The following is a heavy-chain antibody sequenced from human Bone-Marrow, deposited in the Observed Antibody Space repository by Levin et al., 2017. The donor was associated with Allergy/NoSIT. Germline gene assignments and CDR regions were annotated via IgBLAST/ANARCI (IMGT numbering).Heavy chain of an antibody. J-gene: IGHJ6*02. CDR3: AKDRGLTRCSGGSYIHPGDPPYYYYYYGMDV. CDR1: GFTFSSYG. V-gene: IGHV3-30*18. Sequence: GESLKISCAASGFTFSSYGMHWVRQAPGKGLEWVAVISYDGSNKYYADSVKGRFTISRDNSKNTLYLQMNSLRAEDTAVYYCAKDRGLTRCSGGSYIHPGDPPYYYYYYGMDVWGQGTTVTVSS. CDR2: ISYDGSNK. D-gene: IGHD2-15*01.